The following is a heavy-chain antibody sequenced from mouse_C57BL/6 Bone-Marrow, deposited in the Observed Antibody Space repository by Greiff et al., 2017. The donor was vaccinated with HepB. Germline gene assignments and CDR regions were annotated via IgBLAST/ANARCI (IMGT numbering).Heavy chain of an antibody. Sequence: EVMLVESEGGLVQPGSSMKLSCTASGFTFSDYYMAWVRQVPEKGLEWVANINYDGSSTYYLDALKSRFIISRDNAKNILYLQMSSLESEVTATYYCARDGNRGYFDYWGQGTTLTVSS. CDR2: INYDGSST. D-gene: IGHD2-1*01. J-gene: IGHJ2*01. V-gene: IGHV5-16*01. CDR3: ARDGNRGYFDY. CDR1: GFTFSDYY.